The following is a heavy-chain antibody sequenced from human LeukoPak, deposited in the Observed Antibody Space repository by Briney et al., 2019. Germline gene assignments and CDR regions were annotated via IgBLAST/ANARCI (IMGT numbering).Heavy chain of an antibody. CDR1: GFTFSSYA. J-gene: IGHJ4*02. CDR2: ISDSGGST. Sequence: GGSLRLSCAASGFTFSSYAMSWVRQAPGKGLEWVSAISDSGGSTYYADSVKGRFTISRDNAKNSLYLQMNSLRAEDTALYYCARAFKYSMSGYFFDYWGQGTLVTVSS. V-gene: IGHV3-23*01. D-gene: IGHD2-21*01. CDR3: ARAFKYSMSGYFFDY.